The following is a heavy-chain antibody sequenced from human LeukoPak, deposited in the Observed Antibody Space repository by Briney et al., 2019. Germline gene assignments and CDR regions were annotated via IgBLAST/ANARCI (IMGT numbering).Heavy chain of an antibody. Sequence: SETLSLTCAVSGASISSHYWSWIRQPPGKGLEWIGYTSGSISDNPSLKSRDAVSVDPSQNQVSLSLTSVTAADTAVYYCARVLAIFGLDTTDFYMDVWGKGTTVTVSS. CDR1: GASISSHY. V-gene: IGHV4-59*11. J-gene: IGHJ6*03. D-gene: IGHD3/OR15-3a*01. CDR2: TSGSI. CDR3: ARVLAIFGLDTTDFYMDV.